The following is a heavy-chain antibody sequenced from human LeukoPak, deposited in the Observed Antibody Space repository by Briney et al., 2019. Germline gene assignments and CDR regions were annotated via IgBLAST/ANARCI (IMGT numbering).Heavy chain of an antibody. V-gene: IGHV1-2*02. D-gene: IGHD6-6*01. CDR2: INPNSGGT. Sequence: GASVKVSCKASGYTFTGYYMHWVGQAPGQGLEGMGWINPNSGGTNYAQKFQGRVTMTRDTSISTAYMELSSLRSDDTAVYYCARATHSSGVAFDIWGQGTMVTVSS. J-gene: IGHJ3*02. CDR3: ARATHSSGVAFDI. CDR1: GYTFTGYY.